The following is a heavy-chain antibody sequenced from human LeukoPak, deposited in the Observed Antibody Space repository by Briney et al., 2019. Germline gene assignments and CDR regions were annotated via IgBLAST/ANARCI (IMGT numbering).Heavy chain of an antibody. Sequence: ASVKVSCKASGYTFTSYYMHWVRQAPGQGLEWMGIINPSGGSTSYAQKFQGRVTMTRDTSKNQFSLKLSSVTAAGTAVYYCARHSSSWGAHFDYWGQGTLVTVSS. V-gene: IGHV1-46*01. CDR1: GYTFTSYY. J-gene: IGHJ4*02. CDR2: INPSGGST. CDR3: ARHSSSWGAHFDY. D-gene: IGHD6-13*01.